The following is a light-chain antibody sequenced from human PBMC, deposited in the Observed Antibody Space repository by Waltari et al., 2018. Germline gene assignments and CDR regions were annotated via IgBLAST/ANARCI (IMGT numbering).Light chain of an antibody. Sequence: QLVLTQSPSASASLGASVKLTCTLSSGHSSNVIAWLQQQPEKGPRYLMKVNRDGSHSKGDEMPGRFSGSSSGAERYLTISSLQSEDEADYYCQTGGHGTWVFGGGTKLTVL. CDR2: VNRDGSH. CDR3: QTGGHGTWV. J-gene: IGLJ3*02. CDR1: SGHSSNV. V-gene: IGLV4-69*01.